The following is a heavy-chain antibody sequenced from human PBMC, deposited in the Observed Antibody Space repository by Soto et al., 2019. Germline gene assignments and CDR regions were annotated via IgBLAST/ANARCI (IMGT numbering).Heavy chain of an antibody. CDR1: GGSISSYY. CDR2: IYYSGST. J-gene: IGHJ1*01. V-gene: IGHV4-59*01. CDR3: ARGIRSSRLYFQH. D-gene: IGHD2-2*01. Sequence: SETLSLTCTVSGGSISSYYWSWIRQPPGKGLEWIGYIYYSGSTNYNPSLKSRVTISVDTSKNQFSLKLSSVTAADTAVYYCARGIRSSRLYFQHWGQGTLVTVSS.